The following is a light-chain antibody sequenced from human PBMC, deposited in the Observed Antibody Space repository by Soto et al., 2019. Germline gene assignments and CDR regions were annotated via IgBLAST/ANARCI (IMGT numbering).Light chain of an antibody. V-gene: IGLV7-46*01. CDR3: LLSYSGDWAGGYWV. J-gene: IGLJ3*02. Sequence: QAVVTQEPSLTVSPGGTVTLTCGSSTGAVTSGHYPYWFQQKPGQAPRTLIYDTSNKHSWTPARFSGSLLGGKAALTLSGAQPEDEAEYYCLLSYSGDWAGGYWVFGGGTKLTVL. CDR2: DTS. CDR1: TGAVTSGHY.